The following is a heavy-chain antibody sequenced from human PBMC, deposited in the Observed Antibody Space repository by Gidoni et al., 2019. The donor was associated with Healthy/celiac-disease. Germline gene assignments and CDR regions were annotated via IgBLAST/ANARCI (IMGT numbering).Heavy chain of an antibody. CDR3: ARLETGYYLF. J-gene: IGHJ1*01. D-gene: IGHD3-9*01. CDR2: ISSSSSYI. CDR1: GFTFSSDS. V-gene: IGHV3-21*01. Sequence: EVQLVESGGGLVKPGGSLRLSFAASGFTFSSDSMNWVRQAPGKGLDWVSSISSSSSYIYYADSVKGRFTISRDNAKNSLYLQMNSLRAEDTAVYYCARLETGYYLFRGQGTLVTVSS.